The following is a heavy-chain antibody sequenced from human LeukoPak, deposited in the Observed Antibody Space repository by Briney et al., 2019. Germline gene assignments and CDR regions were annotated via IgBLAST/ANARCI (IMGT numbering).Heavy chain of an antibody. CDR2: IYPGDSDT. D-gene: IGHD2-2*01. CDR3: ARRQGCSTSSCPPDS. Sequence: GESLKISCRGSGYSFNTYWIGWVRQMPGKGLEWMGIIYPGDSDTRYSPSFRGQVTMSADKSINTAYLQLSSLKASDTAMYFCARRQGCSTSSCPPDSWGQGTLVTVSS. J-gene: IGHJ4*02. V-gene: IGHV5-51*01. CDR1: GYSFNTYW.